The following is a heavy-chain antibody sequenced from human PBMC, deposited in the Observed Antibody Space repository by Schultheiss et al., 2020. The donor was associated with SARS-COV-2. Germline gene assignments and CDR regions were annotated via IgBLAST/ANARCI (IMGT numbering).Heavy chain of an antibody. Sequence: ASVKVSCKASGYTFTSYGISWVRQAPGQGLEWMGWISAYNGNTNYAQKLQGRVTMTTDTSTSTAYMELRSLGSDDTAVYYCARADPRYYWNLGGCMDVWGQGTTVTVSS. CDR1: GYTFTSYG. J-gene: IGHJ6*02. CDR2: ISAYNGNT. V-gene: IGHV1-18*04. D-gene: IGHD1-7*01. CDR3: ARADPRYYWNLGGCMDV.